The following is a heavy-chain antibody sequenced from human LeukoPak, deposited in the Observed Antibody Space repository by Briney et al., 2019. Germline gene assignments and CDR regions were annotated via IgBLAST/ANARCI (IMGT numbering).Heavy chain of an antibody. J-gene: IGHJ6*04. CDR2: ISSSGSTI. CDR1: GFTFSSYT. CDR3: AELGITMIGGV. V-gene: IGHV3-48*03. D-gene: IGHD3-10*02. Sequence: GGSLRLSCAASGFTFSSYTMNWVRQAPGKGLEWVSYISSSGSTIYYADSVKGRFTISRDNAKNSLYLQMNSLRAEDTAVYYCAELGITMIGGVWGKGTTATISS.